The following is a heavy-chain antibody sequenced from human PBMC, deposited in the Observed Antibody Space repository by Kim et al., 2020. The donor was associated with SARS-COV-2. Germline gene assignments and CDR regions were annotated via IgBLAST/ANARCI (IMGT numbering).Heavy chain of an antibody. V-gene: IGHV4-59*12. CDR1: GVSFSGFY. CDR2: TYYDGSP. J-gene: IGHJ1*01. Sequence: SETLSLTCTVSGVSFSGFYWSWVRQPPGKGLEWIGVTYYDGSPKYNPSLASRVTISPDTSRTQFSLELSSVTAADTAIYFCAGYRHGHGGRGYLGLGTL. D-gene: IGHD2-15*01. CDR3: AGYRHGHGGRGY.